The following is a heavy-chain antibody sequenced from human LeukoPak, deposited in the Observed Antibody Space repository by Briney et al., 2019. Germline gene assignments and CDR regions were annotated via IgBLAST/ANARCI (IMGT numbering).Heavy chain of an antibody. J-gene: IGHJ4*02. CDR2: IYYSGST. Sequence: SETLSLTCTVSGVSISSYYWSWIRQPPGKGLEWIGYIYYSGSTNYNASLKSRVTKSVDTSKNQFSLKLSSVTAADTAVYYRARKSASSGYYQFDYWGQGTLVTVSS. CDR1: GVSISSYY. V-gene: IGHV4-59*01. D-gene: IGHD3-22*01. CDR3: ARKSASSGYYQFDY.